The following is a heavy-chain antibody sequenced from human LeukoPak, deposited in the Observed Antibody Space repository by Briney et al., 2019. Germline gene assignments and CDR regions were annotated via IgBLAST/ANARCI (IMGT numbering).Heavy chain of an antibody. V-gene: IGHV1-24*01. CDR2: FDPEDGET. CDR3: ATDITIFGAGAFDI. Sequence: GASVKVSCKVSGYTLTELSMHWVRQAPGKGLEWMGGFDPEDGETIYAQKFQGRVTMTEDTSTDTAYMELSSLRSEDTAVYYCATDITIFGAGAFDIWGQGTMVTVSS. D-gene: IGHD3-3*01. J-gene: IGHJ3*02. CDR1: GYTLTELS.